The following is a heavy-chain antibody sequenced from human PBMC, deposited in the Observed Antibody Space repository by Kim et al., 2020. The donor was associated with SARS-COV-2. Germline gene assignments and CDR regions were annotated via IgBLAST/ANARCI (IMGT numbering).Heavy chain of an antibody. CDR2: T. D-gene: IGHD3-10*01. Sequence: TNYNPSLKSRVTISVDTSKNQFSLKLSSVTAADTAVYYCARGARWFGFDYWGQGTLVTVSS. J-gene: IGHJ4*02. CDR3: ARGARWFGFDY. V-gene: IGHV4-34*01.